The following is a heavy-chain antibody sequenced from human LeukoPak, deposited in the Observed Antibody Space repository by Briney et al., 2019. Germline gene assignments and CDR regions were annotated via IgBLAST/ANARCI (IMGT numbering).Heavy chain of an antibody. D-gene: IGHD5-18*01. V-gene: IGHV1-2*02. CDR2: INPNSGGT. Sequence: EASVKVSCKASGYTFTSHDINWVRQAPGQGLEWMGWINPNSGGTKYAQKFKGRVTMTRDTSISTAYMELSRLRPDETAGYLWARVDTAMVAGGGDYWGQGTLVTVSS. CDR1: GYTFTSHD. J-gene: IGHJ4*02. CDR3: ARVDTAMVAGGGDY.